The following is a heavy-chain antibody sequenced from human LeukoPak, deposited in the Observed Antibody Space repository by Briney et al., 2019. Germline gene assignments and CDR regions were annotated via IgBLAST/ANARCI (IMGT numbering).Heavy chain of an antibody. CDR1: GFTFSSYG. J-gene: IGHJ4*02. Sequence: PGGSLRLSCAASGFTFSSYGMHWVRQAPGKGLEWVAVIWYDGSNKYYADSVKGRFTISRDNSKNTLYLQMNSLRAEDTAVYYCAKDQSSYSSSFDYWGQGTLVTVSP. CDR3: AKDQSSYSSSFDY. D-gene: IGHD6-6*01. V-gene: IGHV3-33*06. CDR2: IWYDGSNK.